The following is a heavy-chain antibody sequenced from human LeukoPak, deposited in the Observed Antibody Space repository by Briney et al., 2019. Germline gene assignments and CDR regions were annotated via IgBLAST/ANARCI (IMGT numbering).Heavy chain of an antibody. Sequence: SETLSLTCTVSGGSISIYSWNWIRQPAGKGLEWIGRIYTSGSTNYNPSLKSRVTMSVDTSKNQFSLKLSSVTAADTAIYYCARASSGSYYYCDYWGQGTLVTVSS. V-gene: IGHV4-4*07. CDR2: IYTSGST. J-gene: IGHJ4*02. CDR3: ARASSGSYYYCDY. D-gene: IGHD3-22*01. CDR1: GGSISIYS.